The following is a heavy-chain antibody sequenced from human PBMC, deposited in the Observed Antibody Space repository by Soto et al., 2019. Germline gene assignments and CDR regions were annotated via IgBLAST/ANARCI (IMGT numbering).Heavy chain of an antibody. V-gene: IGHV3-15*01. D-gene: IGHD2-15*01. J-gene: IGHJ1*01. CDR2: IKSNTDGATT. CDR3: TTDLYCSGGRCSVR. Sequence: EVQVVESGGGLVKPGGSLRLSCVVSGFTFSNAWMTWVRQAPGAGLQWVGRIKSNTDGATTDYGAPVKGRFTISRDDSKNTVFLQMNSLRTEDTAVYYCTTDLYCSGGRCSVRWGQGTLVTVSS. CDR1: GFTFSNAW.